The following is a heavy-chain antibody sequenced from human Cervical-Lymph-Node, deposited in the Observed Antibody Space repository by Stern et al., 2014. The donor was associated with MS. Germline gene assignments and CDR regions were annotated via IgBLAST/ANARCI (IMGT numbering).Heavy chain of an antibody. Sequence: QVTLQQWGAGLLKPSETLSLTCGVNGGSFDAFYWTWIRQPPGGGLEWIGEISHRGSTKYNPSLTSRATLSVDKSKNQFTLKMDSVTAADTAVYYYARTWIAVRNTKWFDPWGQGTLVTVSS. CDR2: ISHRGST. CDR3: ARTWIAVRNTKWFDP. V-gene: IGHV4-34*01. J-gene: IGHJ5*02. CDR1: GGSFDAFY. D-gene: IGHD6-6*01.